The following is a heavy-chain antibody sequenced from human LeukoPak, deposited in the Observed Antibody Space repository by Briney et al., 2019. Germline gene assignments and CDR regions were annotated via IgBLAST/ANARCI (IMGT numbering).Heavy chain of an antibody. J-gene: IGHJ4*02. CDR1: GFTFSSYS. CDR2: ISSSSSYI. CDR3: ARDKLGIRSNGY. D-gene: IGHD7-27*01. V-gene: IGHV3-21*01. Sequence: GGSLRLSCAASGFTFSSYSMNWVRQAPGKGLEWVSSISSSSSYIYYADSVKGRFTISRDNAKNSLYLQMNSLRAEDTAVYYCARDKLGIRSNGYWGQGTLVTVSS.